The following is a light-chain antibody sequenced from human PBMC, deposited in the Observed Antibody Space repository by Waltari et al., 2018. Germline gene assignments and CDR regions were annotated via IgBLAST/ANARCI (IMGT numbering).Light chain of an antibody. J-gene: IGKJ3*01. Sequence: DIQMTQSPSSVSASVGDRATINCRASQGISSWLVGYQQKPGKAPKLLIYAASSLQSGVPSRFSGSGSGTDFTLTISSLQPEDFATYYCQQTNSFPITFGPGTKVDIK. V-gene: IGKV1-12*01. CDR2: AAS. CDR3: QQTNSFPIT. CDR1: QGISSW.